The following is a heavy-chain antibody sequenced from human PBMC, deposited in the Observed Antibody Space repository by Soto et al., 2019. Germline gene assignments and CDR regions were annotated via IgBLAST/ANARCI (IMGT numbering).Heavy chain of an antibody. CDR3: ARLYCSGGSCYSPPAYFQY. V-gene: IGHV4-39*01. Sequence: XETLSLPFTVSGGSISSSNYYWGWIRQPPGKVLEWIGSVYYNGNTYYNPSLKSRVTISVDTSKNQFSLKLTFVTAAETAVYYCARLYCSGGSCYSPPAYFQYWGQGTLVTVSS. D-gene: IGHD2-15*01. J-gene: IGHJ1*01. CDR2: VYYNGNT. CDR1: GGSISSSNYY.